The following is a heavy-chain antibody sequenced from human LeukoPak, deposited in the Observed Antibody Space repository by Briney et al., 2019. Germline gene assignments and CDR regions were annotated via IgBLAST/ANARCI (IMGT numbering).Heavy chain of an antibody. J-gene: IGHJ4*02. Sequence: PSETLSLTCTVSGGSINTYYWSWIRQPPGKGLEWIGSVYYTGSTYYNPSLKSRITILLDTSKNQISLKLSSVTAADTAVYYCSRGSYDILTGYSTLGEYWGQGTLVTVSS. D-gene: IGHD3-9*01. CDR2: VYYTGST. CDR3: SRGSYDILTGYSTLGEY. V-gene: IGHV4-39*01. CDR1: GGSINTYY.